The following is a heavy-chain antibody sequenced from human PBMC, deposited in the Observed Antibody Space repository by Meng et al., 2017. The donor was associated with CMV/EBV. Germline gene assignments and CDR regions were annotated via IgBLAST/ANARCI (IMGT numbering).Heavy chain of an antibody. Sequence: QPAPQEAGPGPGKPSGTLSLTCTVSGGSISSSSYYWGWIRQPPGKGLEWIGSIYYSGSTYYNPSLKSRVTISVDTSKNQFSLKLSSVTAADTAVYYCARDRRGWLALTFDYWGQGTLVTVSS. CDR2: IYYSGST. CDR1: GGSISSSSYY. V-gene: IGHV4-39*07. J-gene: IGHJ4*02. CDR3: ARDRRGWLALTFDY. D-gene: IGHD6-19*01.